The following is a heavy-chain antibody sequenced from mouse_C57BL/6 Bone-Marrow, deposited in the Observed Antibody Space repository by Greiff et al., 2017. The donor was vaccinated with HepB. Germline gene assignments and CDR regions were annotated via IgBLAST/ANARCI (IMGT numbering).Heavy chain of an antibody. D-gene: IGHD1-1*01. V-gene: IGHV1-80*01. CDR3: ARIYYYGSSYDWYFDV. J-gene: IGHJ1*03. CDR2: IYPGDGDT. CDR1: GYAFSSYW. Sequence: VKLQESGAELVKPGASVKISCKASGYAFSSYWMNWVKQRPGKGLEWIGQIYPGDGDTNYNGKFKGKATLTADKSSSTAYMQLSSLTSEDSAVYFCARIYYYGSSYDWYFDVWGTGTTVTVSS.